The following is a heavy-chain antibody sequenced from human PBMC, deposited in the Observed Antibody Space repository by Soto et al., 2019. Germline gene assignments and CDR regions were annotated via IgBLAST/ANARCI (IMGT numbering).Heavy chain of an antibody. CDR2: IYHSGDN. J-gene: IGHJ5*02. Sequence: QVQLQESGPGLVKPSGTLSLTCAVSGGSISSDNWWSWVRQPPGKGLEWIGGIYHSGDNNYNPSLKSRVIISVDKSKNHFSLRLTAVTAADTAMYYCASRPAADWFDPWGQGTLVTVSS. CDR1: GGSISSDNW. V-gene: IGHV4-4*02. D-gene: IGHD2-2*01. CDR3: ASRPAADWFDP.